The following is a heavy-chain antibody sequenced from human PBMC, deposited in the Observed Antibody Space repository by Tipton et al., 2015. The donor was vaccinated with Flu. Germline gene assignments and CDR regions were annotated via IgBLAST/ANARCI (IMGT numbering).Heavy chain of an antibody. Sequence: TLSLTCSVSGGSVGSPYCWGWIRQPPGKGLEYMGYTFHSGKTDHNPTLKSRGTISLDTSKNQLFLRLTSVTTADAAVYYCARVRSGGWDLDYWGQGILVTVST. J-gene: IGHJ4*02. CDR3: ARVRSGGWDLDY. CDR1: GGSVGSPYC. CDR2: TFHSGKT. V-gene: IGHV4-61*01. D-gene: IGHD2-15*01.